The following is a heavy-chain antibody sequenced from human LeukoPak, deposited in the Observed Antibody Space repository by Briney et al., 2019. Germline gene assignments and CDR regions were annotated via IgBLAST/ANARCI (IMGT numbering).Heavy chain of an antibody. J-gene: IGHJ4*02. CDR2: IYYSGST. Sequence: PSETLSLTCTVSGGSMSSNYWNWIRQAPGEGLEWIGHIYYSGSTNYNPSLKSRVTISVDTSKNQFSLKLSSVTAADTAVYYCARRNSYGYGNFDYWGQGALVTVSS. V-gene: IGHV4-59*01. D-gene: IGHD5-18*01. CDR3: ARRNSYGYGNFDY. CDR1: GGSMSSNY.